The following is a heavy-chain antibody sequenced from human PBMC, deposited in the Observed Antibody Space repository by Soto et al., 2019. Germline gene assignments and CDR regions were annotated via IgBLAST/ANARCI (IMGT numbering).Heavy chain of an antibody. CDR2: INPSGGGT. V-gene: IGHV1-46*01. J-gene: IGHJ3*02. Sequence: GASVKVSCKASGYTSTSHYMHWVRQAPGQGLEWMGMINPSGGGTNYAEKFQGRATMTRDTSTSTVYMEVSSLRSEGTAVYYCARDVSEVDVTSRDAFDIWGQGTMVTVSS. D-gene: IGHD3-22*01. CDR1: GYTSTSHY. CDR3: ARDVSEVDVTSRDAFDI.